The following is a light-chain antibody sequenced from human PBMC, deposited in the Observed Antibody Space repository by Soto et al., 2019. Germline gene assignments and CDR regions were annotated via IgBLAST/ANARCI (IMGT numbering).Light chain of an antibody. Sequence: EIVLTQSPGTLSWSAGERATLSCRASQSVSSSYLAWYQQTPGQAPRLLIYGASSRATGIPDRFSGSGSGTDFTLTISRLEPEDFAVYYCQQYGSSPFTFGPGTKVDIK. CDR1: QSVSSSY. CDR3: QQYGSSPFT. J-gene: IGKJ3*01. V-gene: IGKV3-20*01. CDR2: GAS.